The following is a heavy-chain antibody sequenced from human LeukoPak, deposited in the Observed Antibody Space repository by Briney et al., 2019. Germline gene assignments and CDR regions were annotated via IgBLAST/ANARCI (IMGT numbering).Heavy chain of an antibody. CDR3: ARRTYDLWSGDYTGAFDI. V-gene: IGHV3-21*01. D-gene: IGHD3-3*01. CDR1: GFTFSSYT. Sequence: GGSLRLSCAASGFTFSSYTMNWVRQAPGKGLEWVSSISGRSSYIDYADSVKGRFTISRDNAKNSLYLQMNSLRAEDTAVYYCARRTYDLWSGDYTGAFDIWGQGTMVTVSS. CDR2: ISGRSSYI. J-gene: IGHJ3*02.